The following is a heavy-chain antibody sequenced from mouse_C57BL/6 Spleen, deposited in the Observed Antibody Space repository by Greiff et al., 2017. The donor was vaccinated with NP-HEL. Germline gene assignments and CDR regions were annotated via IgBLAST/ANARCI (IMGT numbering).Heavy chain of an antibody. CDR2: IYPGSGNT. CDR3: ARRAGNYEGYAMDY. V-gene: IGHV1-76*01. D-gene: IGHD2-1*01. CDR1: GYTFTDYY. J-gene: IGHJ4*01. Sequence: QVQLQQSGAELVRPGASVKLSCKASGYTFTDYYINWVKQRPGQGLEWIARIYPGSGNTYYNEKFKGKATLTAEKSSSTAYMQLSSLTSEDSAVYVWARRAGNYEGYAMDYWGQGTSVTVSS.